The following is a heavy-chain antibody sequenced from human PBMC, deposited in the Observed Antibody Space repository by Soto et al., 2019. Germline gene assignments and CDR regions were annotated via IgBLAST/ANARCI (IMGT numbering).Heavy chain of an antibody. CDR1: GGSISNYY. J-gene: IGHJ3*02. Sequence: PSETLSLTCAVSGGSISNYYWTWIRQSPGKGLGWIGFIYSSGNTKYNPSLTRRVTISLDTSKSHFSLRLTSVTAADTAVFYCARRHVVVVSATRGDAFDIWGQGTMVTVSS. D-gene: IGHD2-15*01. CDR3: ARRHVVVVSATRGDAFDI. CDR2: IYSSGNT. V-gene: IGHV4-59*08.